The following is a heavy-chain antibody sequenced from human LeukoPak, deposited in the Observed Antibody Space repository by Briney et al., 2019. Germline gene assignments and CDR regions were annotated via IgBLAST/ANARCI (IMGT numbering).Heavy chain of an antibody. D-gene: IGHD1-26*01. Sequence: GGSLRLSCAASGFTFSSYSMNWVRQAPRKGLEWVAFIRYDGTNKHYADSVKGRFTISRDNSKNTMDLQMNSLRADDTAVYYCAKGGGGSGSYFDYWGQGTLVTVSS. J-gene: IGHJ4*02. CDR1: GFTFSSYS. CDR3: AKGGGGSGSYFDY. V-gene: IGHV3-30*02. CDR2: IRYDGTNK.